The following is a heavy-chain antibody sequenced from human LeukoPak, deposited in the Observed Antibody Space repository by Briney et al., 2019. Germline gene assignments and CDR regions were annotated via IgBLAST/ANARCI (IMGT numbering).Heavy chain of an antibody. Sequence: ASVKVSCKASGYTFTSYGISWVRQAPGQGLEWMGWISAYNGNTNYAQKFQGRVTMTTDTSTSTAYMELRSLRSDDTAVYYCARDRLYYDSSGHYSRYFQHWGQGTLVTVSS. CDR1: GYTFTSYG. J-gene: IGHJ1*01. CDR2: ISAYNGNT. CDR3: ARDRLYYDSSGHYSRYFQH. V-gene: IGHV1-18*01. D-gene: IGHD3-22*01.